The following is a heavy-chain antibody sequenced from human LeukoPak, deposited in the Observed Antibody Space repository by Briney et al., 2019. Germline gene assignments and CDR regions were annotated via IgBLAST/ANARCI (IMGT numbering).Heavy chain of an antibody. CDR2: IKQDGSEK. Sequence: PGGSLRLSCVASGFTFSTYWMNWVRQAPGKGLEWEANIKQDGSEKYYVDSVKGRFTISRDNAKNSLYLQMNSLRAEDTAVYYCARDYDYFDYWGQGTLVTVSS. V-gene: IGHV3-7*01. CDR3: ARDYDYFDY. J-gene: IGHJ4*02. D-gene: IGHD5-12*01. CDR1: GFTFSTYW.